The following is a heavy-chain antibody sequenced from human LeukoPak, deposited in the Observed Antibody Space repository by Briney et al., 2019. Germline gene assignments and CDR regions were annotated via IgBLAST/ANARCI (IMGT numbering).Heavy chain of an antibody. V-gene: IGHV4-30-2*01. CDR1: GGSISSGGYY. Sequence: SETLSLTCTVSGGSISSGGYYWGWIRQPPGKGLKWIGYIYHSGSTYYNPSLKSRVTISVDRSKNQFSLKLSSVTAADTAVYYCARVRTGLRFPGRPYYFDYWGQGTLVTVSS. D-gene: IGHD5-12*01. CDR3: ARVRTGLRFPGRPYYFDY. J-gene: IGHJ4*02. CDR2: IYHSGST.